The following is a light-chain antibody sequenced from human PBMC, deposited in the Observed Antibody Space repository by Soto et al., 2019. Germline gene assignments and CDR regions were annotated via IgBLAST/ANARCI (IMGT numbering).Light chain of an antibody. CDR2: AAS. J-gene: IGKJ1*01. CDR1: PSISSY. CDR3: QQSYSTPRT. V-gene: IGKV1-39*01. Sequence: DIQMTQSPSSLSASVGDRVTITCRPSPSISSYLNWYQQKPGKAPKLLIYAASSLQSGVPSRFSGSGSGTDFTLTISSLQPEDFATYYCQQSYSTPRTFGQGTKVDIK.